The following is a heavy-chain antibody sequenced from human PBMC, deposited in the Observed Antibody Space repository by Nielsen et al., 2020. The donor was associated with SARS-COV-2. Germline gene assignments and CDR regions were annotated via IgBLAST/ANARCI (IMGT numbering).Heavy chain of an antibody. Sequence: GESLKISCAASGFTFSTHAMHWVRQALGKGLEWVAMIWRGGNYKFYPDSVRGRFTISRDDSKNLVSLQMESLRVEDTALYYCTRDPPDSGWALDYWGQGIPVTVSS. CDR3: TRDPPDSGWALDY. CDR1: GFTFSTHA. V-gene: IGHV3-33*04. CDR2: IWRGGNYK. J-gene: IGHJ4*02. D-gene: IGHD6-19*01.